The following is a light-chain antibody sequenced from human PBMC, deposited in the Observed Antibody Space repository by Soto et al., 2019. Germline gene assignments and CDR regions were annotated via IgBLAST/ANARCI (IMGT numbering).Light chain of an antibody. J-gene: IGLJ3*02. CDR3: SSYTSSSTRV. CDR2: EVS. Sequence: QSALTQPASVSGSPGQSITISCTGTSSDVGGYNYVSWYQQHPGKAPKLMIYEVSNRPSRVSNRFSGSKSGNTASLTISGLQAEDEADYYCSSYTSSSTRVFGGGTKLTV. V-gene: IGLV2-14*01. CDR1: SSDVGGYNY.